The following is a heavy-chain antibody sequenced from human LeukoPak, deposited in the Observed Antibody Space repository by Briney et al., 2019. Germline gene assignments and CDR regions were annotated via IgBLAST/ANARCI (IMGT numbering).Heavy chain of an antibody. CDR2: ISYDGSNK. CDR1: GFTFSSYA. J-gene: IGHJ5*02. V-gene: IGHV3-30-3*01. Sequence: GGSLRLSCAASGFTFSSYAMHWVRQAPGKGLEWVAVISYDGSNKYYADSVKGRFTISRDNSKNTLYLQMNSLRAEDTAVCYCAREEQWLVPRGSWFDPWGQGTLVTVSS. D-gene: IGHD6-19*01. CDR3: AREEQWLVPRGSWFDP.